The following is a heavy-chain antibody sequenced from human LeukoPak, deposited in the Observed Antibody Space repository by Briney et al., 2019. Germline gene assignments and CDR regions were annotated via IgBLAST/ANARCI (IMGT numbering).Heavy chain of an antibody. D-gene: IGHD2-2*01. V-gene: IGHV1-69*13. J-gene: IGHJ5*02. CDR3: ARGGETYPFDP. CDR2: IIPIFGTA. Sequence: GASVKVSCKASGYTFTGYYMHWVRQAPGQGLEWMGGIIPIFGTANYAQKFQGRVTITADESTSTAYMELSSLRSEDTAVYYCARGGETYPFDPWGQGTLVTVSS. CDR1: GYTFTGYY.